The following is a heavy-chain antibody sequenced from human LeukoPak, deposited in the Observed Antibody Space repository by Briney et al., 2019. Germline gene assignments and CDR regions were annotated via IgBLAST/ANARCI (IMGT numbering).Heavy chain of an antibody. V-gene: IGHV3-74*01. J-gene: IGHJ4*02. D-gene: IGHD3-22*01. CDR1: GLNLSGYW. CDR3: ARGSVTMIVIDS. Sequence: GGSLRLSCAASGLNLSGYWMHWVRQAPGKGLVWVSRINSDGSSTTYANSVQGRFTISRDNAKNTLYLQMNSLRAEDTAIYYCARGSVTMIVIDSWGQGTLVTVSS. CDR2: INSDGSST.